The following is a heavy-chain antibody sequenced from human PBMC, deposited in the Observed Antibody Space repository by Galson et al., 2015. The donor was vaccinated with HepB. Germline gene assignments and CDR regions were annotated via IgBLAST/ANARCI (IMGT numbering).Heavy chain of an antibody. CDR1: GFTFSSYG. V-gene: IGHV3-30*18. CDR3: AKEGSRSSYSYYGMDV. D-gene: IGHD2-15*01. J-gene: IGHJ6*02. CDR2: ISYDGSNK. Sequence: SLRLSCAASGFTFSSYGMHWVRQAPGKGLEWVAVISYDGSNKYYADSVKGRFTISRDNSKNTLYLQMNSLRAEDTAVYYCAKEGSRSSYSYYGMDVSGQGTTVTVSS.